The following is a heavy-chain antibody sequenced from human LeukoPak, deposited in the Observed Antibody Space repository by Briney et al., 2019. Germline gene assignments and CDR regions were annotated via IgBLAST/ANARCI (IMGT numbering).Heavy chain of an antibody. Sequence: GGSLRLSCAASGFTFTSYAMSWVRQAPGKGLEWVSAISGSGGSTYYADSVKGRFTISRDNSKNTLYLQMNSLRAEDTAVYYCAKRSVGGTGYYFDCWGQGTLVTVSS. D-gene: IGHD6-19*01. V-gene: IGHV3-23*01. CDR1: GFTFTSYA. CDR3: AKRSVGGTGYYFDC. J-gene: IGHJ4*02. CDR2: ISGSGGST.